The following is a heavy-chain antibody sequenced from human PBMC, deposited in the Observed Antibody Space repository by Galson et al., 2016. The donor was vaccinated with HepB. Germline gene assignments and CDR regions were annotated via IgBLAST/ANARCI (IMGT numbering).Heavy chain of an antibody. CDR3: ASGSWSVYAPFDY. D-gene: IGHD3-3*01. CDR2: INGDGSGG. J-gene: IGHJ4*02. CDR1: GLTFSRYW. Sequence: SLRLSCAASGLTFSRYWMHWVRPAPGKGLAWVSRINGDGSGGNYTDSGKGRFTISRDNARNTLYLQMNSLRADDTAVYFCASGSWSVYAPFDYWGQGIQVAVST. V-gene: IGHV3-74*01.